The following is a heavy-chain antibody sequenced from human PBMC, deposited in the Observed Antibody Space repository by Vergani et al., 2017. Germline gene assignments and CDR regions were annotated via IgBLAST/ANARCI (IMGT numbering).Heavy chain of an antibody. V-gene: IGHV3-30*01. Sequence: QVQLVESGGGVVQPGRSLRLSCAASGFTFSSYAMHWVRQAPGKGLEWVAVISYDGSNKYYADSVKGRFTISRDNSKYTLYLQMNSMRAEDTAVYYCARSSYCSGGSCYRYYFDFWGQGTLVTVSS. CDR3: ARSSYCSGGSCYRYYFDF. D-gene: IGHD2-15*01. CDR2: ISYDGSNK. J-gene: IGHJ4*02. CDR1: GFTFSSYA.